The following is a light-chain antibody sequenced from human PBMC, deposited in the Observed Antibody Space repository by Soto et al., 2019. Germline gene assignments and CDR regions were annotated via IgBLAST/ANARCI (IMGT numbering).Light chain of an antibody. CDR1: SSDVGGYNY. J-gene: IGLJ1*01. CDR2: DVS. Sequence: SVLTQPASVSGSPGQSIPISCTGTSSDVGGYNYVSWYQHHPGKAPKLLIYDVSNRPSGISNLFFCSKSDNTASLTISGLQPEDEADYYCSSYTTSNTRQIVFGTGTKVTVL. V-gene: IGLV2-14*03. CDR3: SSYTTSNTRQIV.